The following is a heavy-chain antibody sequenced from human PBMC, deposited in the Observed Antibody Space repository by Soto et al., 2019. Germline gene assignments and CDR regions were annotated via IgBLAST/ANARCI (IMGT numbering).Heavy chain of an antibody. CDR3: ARVRIVGAREIDF. Sequence: QVHLVQSGGEVKKPGASVKVSCKASGYTFNRHGITWVRQAPGQGLEWMGWISGYNGDINYEQKFQGRVTLSADTLTSTVSLELKSLRFGDTAVYYCARVRIVGAREIDFWGQGTLVTVSS. V-gene: IGHV1-18*04. CDR2: ISGYNGDI. CDR1: GYTFNRHG. J-gene: IGHJ4*02. D-gene: IGHD1-26*01.